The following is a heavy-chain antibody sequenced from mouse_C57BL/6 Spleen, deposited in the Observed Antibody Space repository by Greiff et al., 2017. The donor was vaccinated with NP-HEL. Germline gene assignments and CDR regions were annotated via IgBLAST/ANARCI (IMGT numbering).Heavy chain of an antibody. J-gene: IGHJ4*01. CDR1: GFTFSSYG. CDR3: ARAITTETPYYYAMDY. V-gene: IGHV5-6*01. D-gene: IGHD2-4*01. CDR2: ISSGGSYT. Sequence: EVMLVESGGDLVKPGGSLKLSCAASGFTFSSYGMSWVRQTPDKRLEWVATISSGGSYTYYPDSVKGRFTISRDNAKNTLYLQMSSRKSEDTAMYYCARAITTETPYYYAMDYWGQGTSVTVSS.